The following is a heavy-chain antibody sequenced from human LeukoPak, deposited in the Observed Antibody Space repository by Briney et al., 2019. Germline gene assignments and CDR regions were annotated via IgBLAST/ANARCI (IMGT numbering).Heavy chain of an antibody. CDR2: IYTGDSDT. CDR1: GSICTSYW. V-gene: IGHV5-51*01. Sequence: GESPQTCCVGAGSICTSYWIGWGRQLPGKGVEGRGIIYTGDSDTRYSPSFQGQVTITADKSISTAYLQWSSLKASDTAMYYCARGGVGIAGRRTFDVWGRGTVVTVSS. CDR3: ARGGVGIAGRRTFDV. D-gene: IGHD6-6*01. J-gene: IGHJ3*01.